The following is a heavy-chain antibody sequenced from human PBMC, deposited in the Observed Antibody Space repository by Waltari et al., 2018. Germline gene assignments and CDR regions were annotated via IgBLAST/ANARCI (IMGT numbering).Heavy chain of an antibody. V-gene: IGHV1-8*01. Sequence: QVQLVQSGAEVKKPGASVKVSCKASGYTFTSYDINWVRQATGHGLEWMGWMNPNSGNTGYAQKFQGRVTMTRNTSISTAYMELSSLRSEDTAVYYCARTMARYCSGGSCPLTDYWGQGTLVTVSS. J-gene: IGHJ4*02. CDR1: GYTFTSYD. CDR3: ARTMARYCSGGSCPLTDY. D-gene: IGHD2-15*01. CDR2: MNPNSGNT.